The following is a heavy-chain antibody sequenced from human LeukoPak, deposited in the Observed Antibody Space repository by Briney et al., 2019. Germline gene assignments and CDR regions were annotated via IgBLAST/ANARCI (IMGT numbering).Heavy chain of an antibody. J-gene: IGHJ6*02. D-gene: IGHD2-2*01. V-gene: IGHV1-2*02. CDR2: INPNSGGT. CDR1: GYTFTDYY. CDR3: ARDHCTRNSCYEDLYYGMDV. Sequence: ASVTVSFKASGYTFTDYYVHWVRQAPGQGLEWMGWINPNSGGTEYAQKFQGRVTMTRDTSISTAYMDLSRLGSDDTAMYYCARDHCTRNSCYEDLYYGMDVWGQGTTVTVSS.